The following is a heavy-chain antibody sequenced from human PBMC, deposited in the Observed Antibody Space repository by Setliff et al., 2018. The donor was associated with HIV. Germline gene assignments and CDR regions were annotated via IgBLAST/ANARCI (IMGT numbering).Heavy chain of an antibody. D-gene: IGHD3-9*01. V-gene: IGHV1-18*01. Sequence: ASVKVSCKASGYTFTSYGISWVRQAPGQGLEWMGWISAYNGNTNYAQKLQGRVTMTTDTSTSTAYMELRSLRSDDTAVYYCAGYVLRYFDWLGSWFDPWGQGTLVTVSS. J-gene: IGHJ5*02. CDR1: GYTFTSYG. CDR2: ISAYNGNT. CDR3: AGYVLRYFDWLGSWFDP.